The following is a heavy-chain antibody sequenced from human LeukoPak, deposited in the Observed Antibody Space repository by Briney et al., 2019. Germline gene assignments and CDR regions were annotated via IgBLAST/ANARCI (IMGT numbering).Heavy chain of an antibody. Sequence: ASVKVSCKASGYTFTNYGITWVRQAPGQGLEWMGWISASNGDTHYSEKFQDRITVTTDTSTSTAYMELSSLRSEDTAVYYCARGSGDNYDFWSGYYSWFDPWGQGTLVTVSS. CDR3: ARGSGDNYDFWSGYYSWFDP. J-gene: IGHJ5*02. CDR2: ISASNGDT. CDR1: GYTFTNYG. D-gene: IGHD3-3*01. V-gene: IGHV1-18*01.